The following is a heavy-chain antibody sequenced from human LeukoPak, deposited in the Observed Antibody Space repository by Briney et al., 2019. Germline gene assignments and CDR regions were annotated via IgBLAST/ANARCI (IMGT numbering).Heavy chain of an antibody. CDR2: IDPSDSYS. CDR3: ARLYYFGSGGHAFDI. Sequence: GESLKISCKGSGNSFNSYWITWVRQMPGKGLEWMGRIDPSDSYSNFSPSFQGHVTISVDKSISTAYLQWSSLKASDTAMYYCARLYYFGSGGHAFDIWGQGTMVTVSS. CDR1: GNSFNSYW. J-gene: IGHJ3*02. D-gene: IGHD3-10*01. V-gene: IGHV5-10-1*01.